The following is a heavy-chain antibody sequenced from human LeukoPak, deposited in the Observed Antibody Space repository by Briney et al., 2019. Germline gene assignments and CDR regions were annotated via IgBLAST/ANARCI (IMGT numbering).Heavy chain of an antibody. CDR3: ARAYYCGGDCYHFDY. V-gene: IGHV4-59*01. D-gene: IGHD2-21*02. CDR2: IYYSGST. Sequence: PSETLSLTCTVSGGSISSYYGSWIRQPPGKGLEWIGYIYYSGSTNYNPSLKSRVTISVDTSKNQFSLKLSSVTAADTAVYYCARAYYCGGDCYHFDYWGQGTLVTVSS. CDR1: GGSISSYY. J-gene: IGHJ4*02.